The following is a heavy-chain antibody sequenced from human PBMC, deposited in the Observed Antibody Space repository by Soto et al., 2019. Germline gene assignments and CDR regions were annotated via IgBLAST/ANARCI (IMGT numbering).Heavy chain of an antibody. D-gene: IGHD3-22*01. CDR3: AREQNDSSGYYFDAFDI. J-gene: IGHJ3*02. CDR2: IWYDGSNK. V-gene: IGHV3-33*01. CDR1: GFPFSSYG. Sequence: PGGSLRLSCAASGFPFSSYGMHWVRQAPGKGLEWVAVIWYDGSNKYYADSVKGRFTISRDNSKNTLYLQMNSMRAEDTAVYYCAREQNDSSGYYFDAFDIWGQGTMVTVSS.